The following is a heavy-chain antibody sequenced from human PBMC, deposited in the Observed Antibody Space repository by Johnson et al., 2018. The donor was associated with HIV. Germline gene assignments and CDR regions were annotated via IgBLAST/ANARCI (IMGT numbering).Heavy chain of an antibody. D-gene: IGHD2-2*02. CDR2: IRSKTDSYAT. J-gene: IGHJ3*02. CDR1: GFTFSGSV. CDR3: TRLLYPENAFDI. V-gene: IGHV3-73*01. Sequence: EVQLVESGGGLVQPGGSLKLSCAASGFTFSGSVMHWVRQASGKGLEWVGRIRSKTDSYATAYAASVKGRFAISREDSKNTAYLQMNSLKTEDTAVYYCTRLLYPENAFDIWGQGTMVTVSS.